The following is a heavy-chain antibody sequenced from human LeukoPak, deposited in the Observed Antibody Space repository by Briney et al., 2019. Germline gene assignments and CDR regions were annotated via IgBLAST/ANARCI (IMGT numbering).Heavy chain of an antibody. Sequence: SETLSLTCAVYGGSFSGYYWSWIRQPPGKGLEWIGEINHSGSTNYNPSLKSRVTISVDTSKNQFSLKLSSVTAADTAVYYCARDRRQRDYFDFWGRGARVTVSS. V-gene: IGHV4-34*01. CDR3: ARDRRQRDYFDF. J-gene: IGHJ4*02. D-gene: IGHD1-1*01. CDR1: GGSFSGYY. CDR2: INHSGST.